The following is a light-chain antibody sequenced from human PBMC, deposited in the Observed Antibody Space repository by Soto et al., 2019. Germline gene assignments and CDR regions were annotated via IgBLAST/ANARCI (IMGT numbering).Light chain of an antibody. Sequence: QSVLTQPPSASGTPGQRVIISCSGSTSNIGNNPVNWFQHLPGTAPRLLIFSNTQRPSGVPDRFSGSKSGTSASLAVSGLQSEDEADYYSATCDGSLSVFVFATGTKLTVL. CDR3: ATCDGSLSVFV. CDR2: SNT. V-gene: IGLV1-44*01. J-gene: IGLJ1*01. CDR1: TSNIGNNP.